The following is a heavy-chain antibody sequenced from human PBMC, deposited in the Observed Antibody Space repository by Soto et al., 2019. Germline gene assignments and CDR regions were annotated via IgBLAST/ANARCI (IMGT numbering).Heavy chain of an antibody. V-gene: IGHV3-33*01. D-gene: IGHD3-3*01. J-gene: IGHJ6*02. Sequence: SGGSLRLSCAASGFTFSSYGMHWVRQAPGKGLEWVAVIWYDGSNKYYADSVKGRFTISRDNSKNTLYLQMNSLRAEDTAVYYCAREGMYDFRSGYYTANYYYYGMDVWGQGTTVTVSS. CDR3: AREGMYDFRSGYYTANYYYYGMDV. CDR1: GFTFSSYG. CDR2: IWYDGSNK.